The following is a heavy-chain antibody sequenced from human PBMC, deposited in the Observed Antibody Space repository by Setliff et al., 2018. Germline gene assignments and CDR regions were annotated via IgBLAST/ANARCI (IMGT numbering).Heavy chain of an antibody. D-gene: IGHD3-22*01. Sequence: LSLTCTVSGDSISSGIYHWSWIRQSAGKGLEWIGRIYVSTGSTNYSPSLKSRVSISVDRSKNQFSLNLTSVTAADTAVYYCARDHYDYYDSRQAFDIWGQGTMVTVSS. J-gene: IGHJ3*02. V-gene: IGHV4-61*02. CDR3: ARDHYDYYDSRQAFDI. CDR2: IYVSTGST. CDR1: GDSISSGIYH.